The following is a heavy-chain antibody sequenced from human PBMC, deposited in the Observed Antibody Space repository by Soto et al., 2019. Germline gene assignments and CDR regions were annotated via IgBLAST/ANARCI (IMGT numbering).Heavy chain of an antibody. V-gene: IGHV3-30*18. D-gene: IGHD5-12*01. CDR1: GFTFSGYG. Sequence: GGSLRLSCAASGFTFSGYGMHWVRQAPGKGLEWVAVISYDGSNKYYADSVKGRFTISRDNSKNTLYLQMNSLRAEDTAVYYCAKEGRWLQLYYYYGMDVWGQGTTVTVSS. CDR3: AKEGRWLQLYYYYGMDV. J-gene: IGHJ6*02. CDR2: ISYDGSNK.